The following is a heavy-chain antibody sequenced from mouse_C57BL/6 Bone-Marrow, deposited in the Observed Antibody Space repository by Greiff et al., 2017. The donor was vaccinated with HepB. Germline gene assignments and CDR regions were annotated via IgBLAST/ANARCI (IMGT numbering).Heavy chain of an antibody. CDR3: ARRESSSQYYYAKDY. Sequence: QVQLKESGPGLVQPSQSLSITCTVSGFSLTSYGVHWVRQSPGKGLEWLGVIWSGGSTDYNAAFISRLSISKDDSKSQVFFKMNSLQADDTTIYYCARRESSSQYYYAKDYWGQGTSVTVSS. V-gene: IGHV2-2*01. J-gene: IGHJ4*01. CDR2: IWSGGST. D-gene: IGHD1-1*01. CDR1: GFSLTSYG.